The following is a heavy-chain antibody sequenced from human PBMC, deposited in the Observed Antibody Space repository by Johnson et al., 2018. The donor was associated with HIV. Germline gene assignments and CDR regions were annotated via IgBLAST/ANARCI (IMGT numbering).Heavy chain of an antibody. Sequence: VQLVESGGGLVKPGGSLRLSYAASGFTFTNAWMSWVRQAPGKGLEWVGHIKSKTDGGTTDYAAPVKGRFTISRDDSKNTLYLQMNSLKTEDTAVYYCSTGGPYCGEDCYSRGGSDIWGQGTMVTVSS. CDR2: IKSKTDGGTT. CDR1: GFTFTNAW. J-gene: IGHJ3*02. D-gene: IGHD2-21*01. CDR3: STGGPYCGEDCYSRGGSDI. V-gene: IGHV3-15*01.